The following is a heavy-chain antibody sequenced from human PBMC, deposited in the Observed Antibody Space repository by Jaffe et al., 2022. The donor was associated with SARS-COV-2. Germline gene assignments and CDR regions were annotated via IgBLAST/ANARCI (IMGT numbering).Heavy chain of an antibody. D-gene: IGHD2-15*01. CDR3: ARGNPDIVVVVAALSWFDP. V-gene: IGHV1-8*01. J-gene: IGHJ5*02. Sequence: QVQLVQSGAEVKKPGASVKVSCKASGYTFTSYDINWVRQATGQGLEWMGWMNPNSGNTGYAQKFQGRVTMTRNTSISTAYMELSSLRSEDTAVYYCARGNPDIVVVVAALSWFDPWGQGTLVTVSS. CDR2: MNPNSGNT. CDR1: GYTFTSYD.